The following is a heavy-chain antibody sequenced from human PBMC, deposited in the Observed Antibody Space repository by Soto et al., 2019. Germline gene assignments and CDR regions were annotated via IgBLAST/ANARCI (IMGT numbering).Heavy chain of an antibody. D-gene: IGHD5-18*01. J-gene: IGHJ6*02. CDR1: GGSISSGGYY. Sequence: SETLSLTCTVSGGSISSGGYYWSWIRQHPGKGLEWIGYIYYSGSTYYNPSLKRRVTISVDTSKNQFSLRLSSVTAADTAVYYCARDKRVDTAMVRAPHYYYGMDVWVQGTTVTVSS. V-gene: IGHV4-31*03. CDR3: ARDKRVDTAMVRAPHYYYGMDV. CDR2: IYYSGST.